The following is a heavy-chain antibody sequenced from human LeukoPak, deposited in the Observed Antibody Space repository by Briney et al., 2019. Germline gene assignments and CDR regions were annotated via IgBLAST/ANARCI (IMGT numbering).Heavy chain of an antibody. CDR3: ARAGYNYANDYYFDY. V-gene: IGHV4-59*01. Sequence: SETLSLTCTVSGGSISSYYWSWIRQPPGKGLEWIGFIYYTGSTNYNPSLKSRVTISVDTSKNQFSLKLNSVTAADTAVYYCARAGYNYANDYYFDYWGQGTLVTVSS. CDR2: IYYTGST. D-gene: IGHD5-18*01. J-gene: IGHJ4*02. CDR1: GGSISSYY.